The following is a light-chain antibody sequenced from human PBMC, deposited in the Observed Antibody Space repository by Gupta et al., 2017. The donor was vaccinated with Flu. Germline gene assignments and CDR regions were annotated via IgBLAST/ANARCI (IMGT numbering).Light chain of an antibody. CDR1: RSNIGSNY. CDR2: RND. CDR3: AAWDDSLDTYVV. J-gene: IGLJ2*01. Sequence: QSVLTQPPSGSATPGQRVTSSCSGSRSNIGSNYVYWYQQFPGTAPKVVIYRNDQRASGVPDRFSASKSGTSASLAISGLRAEDEADYYCAAWDDSLDTYVVIGGGTRLTVL. V-gene: IGLV1-47*01.